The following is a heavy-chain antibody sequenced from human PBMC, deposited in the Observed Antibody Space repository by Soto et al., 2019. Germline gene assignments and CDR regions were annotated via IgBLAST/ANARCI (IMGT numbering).Heavy chain of an antibody. CDR3: ARHIIIFRCYYYAMDV. Sequence: PGESLKISCKGSGYTFTDYWIGWVRQLPGKGLEWMGTIYPGDSDTRYSPSFQGHVTITVDKSTSTAYLKWNTLKASDTAMYYCARHIIIFRCYYYAMDVGGQGTTVTVSS. D-gene: IGHD3-9*01. CDR1: GYTFTDYW. J-gene: IGHJ6*02. CDR2: IYPGDSDT. V-gene: IGHV5-51*01.